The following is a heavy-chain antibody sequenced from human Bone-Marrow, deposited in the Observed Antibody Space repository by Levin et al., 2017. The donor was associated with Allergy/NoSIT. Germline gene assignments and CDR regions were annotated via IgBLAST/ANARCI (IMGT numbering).Heavy chain of an antibody. J-gene: IGHJ5*02. CDR3: ARGITEWFGELFNP. CDR1: GYTFTGYY. CDR2: LIPNTGGT. D-gene: IGHD3-10*01. Sequence: ASVKVSCKASGYTFTGYYIHWVRQAPGQGLEWMGWLIPNTGGTKYSQKFQGRVTVTRDTSISTAYMELSRLRSDDTAVYYCARGITEWFGELFNPWGQGTLVTVSS. V-gene: IGHV1-2*02.